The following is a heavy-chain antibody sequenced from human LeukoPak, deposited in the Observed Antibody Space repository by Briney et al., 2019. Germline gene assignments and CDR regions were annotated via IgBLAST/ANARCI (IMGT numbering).Heavy chain of an antibody. CDR1: GGSFSGYY. Sequence: SKTLSLTCAVYGGSFSGYYWSWIRQPPGKGLEWIGEINHSGSTNYNPSLKSRVTISVDTSKNQFSLKLSSVTAADTDVYYCARGGSGYDLYFDYWGQGTLVTVSS. CDR2: INHSGST. V-gene: IGHV4-34*01. J-gene: IGHJ4*02. CDR3: ARGGSGYDLYFDY. D-gene: IGHD5-12*01.